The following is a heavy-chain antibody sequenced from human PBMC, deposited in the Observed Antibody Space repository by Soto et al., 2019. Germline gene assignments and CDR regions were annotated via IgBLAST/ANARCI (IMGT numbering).Heavy chain of an antibody. V-gene: IGHV4-30-4*01. CDR3: ARAPYQTLILSGYYFDY. J-gene: IGHJ4*02. CDR2: IYYSGST. CDR1: GVSISSGDYY. Sequence: TLSLTCTVSGVSISSGDYYWSWIRQPPGKGLEWIGYIYYSGSTYYNPSLKSRVTISVDTSKNQFSLKLSSVTAADTAVYYCARAPYQTLILSGYYFDYWGQGTLVPVYS. D-gene: IGHD1-26*01.